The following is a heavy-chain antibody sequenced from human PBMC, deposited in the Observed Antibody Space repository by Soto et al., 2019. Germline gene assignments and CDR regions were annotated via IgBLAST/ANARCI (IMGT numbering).Heavy chain of an antibody. CDR3: AKDHTSAPGHFDY. Sequence: GGALSFYFAAFGFTTSTQYMRWVRLAPGKVLECVSVIYSGGSTVYAASVKGRFIIARDNSKNTLYLQMNSLRAENTAVYYCAKDHTSAPGHFDYGGQGTLITVSS. V-gene: IGHV3-53*01. CDR1: GFTTSTQY. D-gene: IGHD2-2*01. CDR2: IYSGGST. J-gene: IGHJ4*02.